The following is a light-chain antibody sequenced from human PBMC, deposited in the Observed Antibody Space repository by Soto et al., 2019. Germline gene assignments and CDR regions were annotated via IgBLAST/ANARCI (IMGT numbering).Light chain of an antibody. CDR3: CSYAGSPYV. CDR2: DVS. J-gene: IGLJ1*01. Sequence: LTQPRSVSGSAGQSVTISCTGTSSDVGGYNYVSWYQQHPGKAPKLMIYDVSKRPSGVPDRFSGSKSGNTASLTISGLQAEDEADYYCCSYAGSPYVFGTGTKVTVL. V-gene: IGLV2-11*01. CDR1: SSDVGGYNY.